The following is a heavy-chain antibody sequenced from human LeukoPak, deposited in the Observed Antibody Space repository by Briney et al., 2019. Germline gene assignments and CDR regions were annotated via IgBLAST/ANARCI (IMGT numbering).Heavy chain of an antibody. Sequence: PGGSLRLSCAASGFTFSSYAMHWVRQAPGKGLEWVAVISYDGSNKYYADSVKGRFTISRDNSKNTLYLQMNSLRAEDTAVYYCARDESYCSGGRCYLPYYYYYMDVWGKGTTVTVSS. CDR2: ISYDGSNK. CDR3: ARDESYCSGGRCYLPYYYYYMDV. V-gene: IGHV3-30*04. CDR1: GFTFSSYA. J-gene: IGHJ6*03. D-gene: IGHD2-15*01.